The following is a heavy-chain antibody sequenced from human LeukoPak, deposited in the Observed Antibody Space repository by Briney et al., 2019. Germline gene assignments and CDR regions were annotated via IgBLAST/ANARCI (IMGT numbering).Heavy chain of an antibody. CDR3: ARWTTVLTD. D-gene: IGHD4-17*01. CDR1: GFTFTGYY. CDR2: IHPNSGGT. J-gene: IGHJ3*01. Sequence: ASVKVSCKASGFTFTGYYMHWVRQAPGQGLEWMGWIHPNSGGTNYSQKFQGRVTMTRDTSISTAYMELSSLTSDATAMYYCARWTTVLTDWGQGTMVIVSS. V-gene: IGHV1-2*02.